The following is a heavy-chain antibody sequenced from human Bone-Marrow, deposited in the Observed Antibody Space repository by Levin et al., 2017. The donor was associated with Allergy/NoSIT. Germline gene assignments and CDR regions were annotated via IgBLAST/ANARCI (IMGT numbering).Heavy chain of an antibody. D-gene: IGHD3-3*01. Sequence: SETLSLTCSVSGGSVSSYYWTWLRQPAGKGLQWIGRIYTSGSTNYNPSLNNRVTMSVDTSKNQFSLKLTSVTAADTAVYYCAGGPNDFWRGHCDKWGQGTLVTVSS. CDR3: AGGPNDFWRGHCDK. CDR2: IYTSGST. CDR1: GGSVSSYY. J-gene: IGHJ4*02. V-gene: IGHV4-4*07.